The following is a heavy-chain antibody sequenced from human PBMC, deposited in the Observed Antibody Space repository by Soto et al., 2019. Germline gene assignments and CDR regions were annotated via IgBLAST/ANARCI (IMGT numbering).Heavy chain of an antibody. Sequence: GGSLRLSCAASGFTFDDYAMYWVRQTPGKGLEWVSGISGDSGNIGYADSVKGRFTISRDNAKNSLYLQMDSLRAEDSGLYYCARDDALVVVPEFDYWGQGTLVTVSS. CDR3: ARDDALVVVPEFDY. CDR1: GFTFDDYA. D-gene: IGHD3-22*01. V-gene: IGHV3-9*01. CDR2: ISGDSGNI. J-gene: IGHJ4*02.